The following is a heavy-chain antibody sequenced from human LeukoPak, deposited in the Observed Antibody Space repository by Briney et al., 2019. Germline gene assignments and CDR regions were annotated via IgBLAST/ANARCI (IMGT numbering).Heavy chain of an antibody. J-gene: IGHJ6*03. V-gene: IGHV3-23*01. CDR3: AKHPGDFTGIVNYYYMDV. Sequence: GGFLRLSCAASGFTFSSDAMRWVRQAPGKGLEWVSAISSSGGSTYYADSVRGRFIISRDNTKSTLFLQMNSLRAEDTAVYYCAKHPGDFTGIVNYYYMDVWGKGTTVTVSS. D-gene: IGHD1-26*01. CDR1: GFTFSSDA. CDR2: ISSSGGST.